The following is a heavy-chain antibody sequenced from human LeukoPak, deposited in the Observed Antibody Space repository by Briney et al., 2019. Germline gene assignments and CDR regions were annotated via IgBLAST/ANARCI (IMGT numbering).Heavy chain of an antibody. J-gene: IGHJ4*02. CDR1: GFTFSTYW. V-gene: IGHV3-74*01. Sequence: GGSLRLSCAASGFTFSTYWMHWVRQAPGKGLVWVSHINSDGSSTGYADSVTGRFTISRDDAKNTLYLQMNSLRAEDTAVYYCARDSLAAAGDFDYWGQGTLVTVYS. D-gene: IGHD6-13*01. CDR3: ARDSLAAAGDFDY. CDR2: INSDGSST.